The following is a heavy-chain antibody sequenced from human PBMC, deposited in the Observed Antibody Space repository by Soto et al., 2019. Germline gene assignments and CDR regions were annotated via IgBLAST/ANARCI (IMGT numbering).Heavy chain of an antibody. D-gene: IGHD3-22*01. CDR1: GGSISSSSYY. J-gene: IGHJ3*02. Sequence: PSETVSLTCTVSGGSISSSSYYWGWIRQPPGKGLEWIGSIYYSGSTYYNPSLKSRVTISVDTSKNQFSLKLSSVTAADTAVYYCARQYYYDSSGYYVSGAFDIWGKGTMVTVSS. CDR3: ARQYYYDSSGYYVSGAFDI. CDR2: IYYSGST. V-gene: IGHV4-39*01.